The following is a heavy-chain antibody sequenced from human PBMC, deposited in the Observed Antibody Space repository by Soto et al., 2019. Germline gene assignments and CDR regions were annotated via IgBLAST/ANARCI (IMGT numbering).Heavy chain of an antibody. CDR2: ISGSGGST. J-gene: IGHJ4*02. CDR3: AKEGEYSSGWDNFDY. D-gene: IGHD6-19*01. V-gene: IGHV3-23*01. Sequence: EVQLLESGGGLVQPGGSLRLSCAASGFTFSSYAMSWVRQAPGKGLEWVSAISGSGGSTYYADSVKGRFTISRDNSKNTXYLQMNSLRAEDTAXYYCAKEGEYSSGWDNFDYWGQGTLVTVSS. CDR1: GFTFSSYA.